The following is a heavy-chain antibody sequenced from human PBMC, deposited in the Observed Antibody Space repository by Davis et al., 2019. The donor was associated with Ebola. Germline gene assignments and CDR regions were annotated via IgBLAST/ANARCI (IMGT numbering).Heavy chain of an antibody. CDR2: IYYSGST. V-gene: IGHV4-59*01. J-gene: IGHJ6*02. D-gene: IGHD2-15*01. CDR3: AREGSSWYSFPVGYYGMDV. CDR1: GGSISSYY. Sequence: PSETLSLTCTVSGGSISSYYWSWIRQPPGKGLEWIGYIYYSGSTNYNPSLKSRVTISVDTSKNQFSLKLSSVTAADTAVYYCAREGSSWYSFPVGYYGMDVWGQGTTVTVSS.